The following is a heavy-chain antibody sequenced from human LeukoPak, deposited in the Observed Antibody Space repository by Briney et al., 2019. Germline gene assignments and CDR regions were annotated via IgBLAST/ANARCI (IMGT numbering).Heavy chain of an antibody. Sequence: PSETLSLTCIVSGGSISNYYWGWIRQPPGKGLEWIGSIYHSGSTHYNPSLKSRVITSVDTSKNQFSLKLTSVTAADTAVYYCATDNGGRFDYWGQGTLVTVSS. J-gene: IGHJ4*02. CDR1: GGSISNYY. CDR2: IYHSGST. D-gene: IGHD2-8*01. V-gene: IGHV4-38-2*02. CDR3: ATDNGGRFDY.